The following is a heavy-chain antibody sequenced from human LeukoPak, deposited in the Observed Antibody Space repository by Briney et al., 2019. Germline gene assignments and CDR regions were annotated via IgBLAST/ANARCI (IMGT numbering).Heavy chain of an antibody. D-gene: IGHD3-22*01. Sequence: ASVKVSCKAPGYTFTRYYMQWVRQAPGQGLEWMGIINPSGGSTRYAQKFQDRVTMTRDTSTSTVYMELSSLRSDDTAVYYCARGGYYDSSGTFDPWGQGTLVTVSS. CDR2: INPSGGST. CDR1: GYTFTRYY. J-gene: IGHJ5*02. V-gene: IGHV1-46*01. CDR3: ARGGYYDSSGTFDP.